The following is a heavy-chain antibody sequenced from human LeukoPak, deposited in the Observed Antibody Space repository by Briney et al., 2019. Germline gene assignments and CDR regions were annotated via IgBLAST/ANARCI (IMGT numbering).Heavy chain of an antibody. D-gene: IGHD3-10*01. CDR3: ARDSITMVRGVITRYGMDV. Sequence: SETLSLTCTVSGGSISSYYWSWIRQPPGKGLEWIGYIYYSGSTYYNPSLKSRVTISVDTSKNQFSLKLSSVTAADTAVYYCARDSITMVRGVITRYGMDVWGQGTTVTVSS. J-gene: IGHJ6*02. CDR1: GGSISSYY. V-gene: IGHV4-59*12. CDR2: IYYSGST.